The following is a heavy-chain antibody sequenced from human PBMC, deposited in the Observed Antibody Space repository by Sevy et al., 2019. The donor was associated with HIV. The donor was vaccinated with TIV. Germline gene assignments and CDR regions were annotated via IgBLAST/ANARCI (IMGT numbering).Heavy chain of an antibody. J-gene: IGHJ6*03. V-gene: IGHV3-13*01. CDR1: GFTFSSYD. Sequence: GGSLRLSCAASGFTFSSYDMHWVRQATGKGLEWVSAIGTAGDTYYAGSVRGRFTISRENAKNSFYFQMNSLRAGDTAVYYCARAGIGYCGSSSCPHSRYYMDVWGKGTTVTVSS. CDR2: IGTAGDT. CDR3: ARAGIGYCGSSSCPHSRYYMDV. D-gene: IGHD2-2*01.